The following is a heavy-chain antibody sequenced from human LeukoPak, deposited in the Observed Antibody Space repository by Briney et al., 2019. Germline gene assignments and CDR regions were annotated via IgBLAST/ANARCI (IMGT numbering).Heavy chain of an antibody. J-gene: IGHJ3*02. CDR1: GGTFRSYA. D-gene: IGHD3-3*01. V-gene: IGHV1-69*06. CDR3: ASGENDAFDI. CDR2: IIPIFGTA. Sequence: ASVEVSCKACGGTFRSYAISWVRQARAQGLEWMGGIIPIFGTANYAQKFQGRVTITADKSTSTAYMELSSLRSEDTAVYSCASGENDAFDIWGQGTMVTVSS.